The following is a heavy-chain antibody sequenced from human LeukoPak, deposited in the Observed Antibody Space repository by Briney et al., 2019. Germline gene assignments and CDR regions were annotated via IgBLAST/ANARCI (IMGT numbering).Heavy chain of an antibody. CDR2: ISGSGVTT. CDR3: AKDQLTTVTTSFDY. Sequence: GGSLRLSCAASVFTFTSYAMSWVRQTPGKGLDWVSSISGSGVTTYYADSVKGRLTISRDNSKNTLYLQMNSLRAGDTAIYFCAKDQLTTVTTSFDYWGQGTLVTVSS. J-gene: IGHJ4*02. D-gene: IGHD4-11*01. CDR1: VFTFTSYA. V-gene: IGHV3-23*01.